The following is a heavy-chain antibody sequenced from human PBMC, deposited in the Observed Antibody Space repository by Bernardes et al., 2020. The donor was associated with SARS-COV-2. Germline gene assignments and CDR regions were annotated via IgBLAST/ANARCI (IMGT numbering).Heavy chain of an antibody. CDR2: IKSKTDGGTT. J-gene: IGHJ4*02. V-gene: IGHV3-15*01. D-gene: IGHD1-26*01. CDR1: GFTFSNAW. CDR3: TLRYSGSYGMGFDY. Sequence: GGSLRLSCAASGFTFSNAWMSWVRQAPGKGLEWVGRIKSKTDGGTTDYAAPVKGRFTISRDDSKNTLYLQMNSLKTEDTAVYYCTLRYSGSYGMGFDYWGQGTLVTVSS.